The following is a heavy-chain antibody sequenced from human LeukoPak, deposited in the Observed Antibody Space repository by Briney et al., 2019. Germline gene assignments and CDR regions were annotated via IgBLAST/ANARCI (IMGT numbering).Heavy chain of an antibody. V-gene: IGHV3-74*01. J-gene: IGHJ4*02. CDR3: AREVGDGYNWGYFDY. CDR2: INSDGSST. CDR1: GFTFSSYA. Sequence: PGGSLRLSCAASGFTFSSYAMHWVRQAPGKGLVWVSRINSDGSSTSYADSVKGRFTISRDNAKNSLYLQMNSLRAEDTAVYYCAREVGDGYNWGYFDYWGQGTLVTVSS. D-gene: IGHD5-24*01.